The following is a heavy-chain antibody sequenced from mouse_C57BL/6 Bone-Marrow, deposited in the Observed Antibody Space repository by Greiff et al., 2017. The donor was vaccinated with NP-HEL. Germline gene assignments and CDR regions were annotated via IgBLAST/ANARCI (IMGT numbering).Heavy chain of an antibody. CDR3: ARGSLP. Sequence: LMESGAELVRPGASVKLSCKASGYTFTDYYINWVKQRPGQGLEWIARIYPGSGNTYYNEKFKGKATLTAEKSSSTAYMQLSSLTSEDSAVYFCARGSLPWGQGTLVTVSA. D-gene: IGHD6-5*01. V-gene: IGHV1-76*01. CDR2: IYPGSGNT. J-gene: IGHJ3*01. CDR1: GYTFTDYY.